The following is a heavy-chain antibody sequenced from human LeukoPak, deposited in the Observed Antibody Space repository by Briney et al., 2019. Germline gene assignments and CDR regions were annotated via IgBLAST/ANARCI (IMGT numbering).Heavy chain of an antibody. D-gene: IGHD2-2*03. J-gene: IGHJ5*02. CDR3: ARDGYCSSTSCYWNWFDP. Sequence: GGSLSLSCAPSGLTFSSYSMNWVRQAPGKWLEWVSYISSSSSTIYNADSVKGRFTISRDNAKNSLYLQMNSLRAEDTAVYYCARDGYCSSTSCYWNWFDPWGQGTLVTVSS. CDR2: ISSSSSTI. CDR1: GLTFSSYS. V-gene: IGHV3-48*01.